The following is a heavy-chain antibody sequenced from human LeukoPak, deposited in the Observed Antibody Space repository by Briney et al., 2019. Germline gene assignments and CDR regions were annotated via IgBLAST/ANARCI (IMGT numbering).Heavy chain of an antibody. D-gene: IGHD4-17*01. CDR1: GFTFSNYG. V-gene: IGHV3-33*01. CDR2: IWYDGSNK. J-gene: IGHJ5*02. CDR3: ARGNTYGDYVGWYWFDP. Sequence: AGRSLRLSCAASGFTFSNYGIQWVRQAPGKGLEWVAIIWYDGSNKYYADSVKGRFTISRDNSKNTVYLQMNSLRAEDTAVYYCARGNTYGDYVGWYWFDPWGQGTLVTVSS.